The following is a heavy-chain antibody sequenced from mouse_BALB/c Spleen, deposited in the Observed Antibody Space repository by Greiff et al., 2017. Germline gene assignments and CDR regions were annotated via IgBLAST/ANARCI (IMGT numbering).Heavy chain of an antibody. J-gene: IGHJ4*01. CDR1: GYTFTSYW. D-gene: IGHD2-4*01. CDR2: INPSNGRT. Sequence: QVQLKQPGAELVKPGASVKLSCKASGYTFTSYWMHWVKQRPGQGLEWIGEINPSNGRTNYNEKFKSKATLTVDKSSSTAYMQLSSLTSEDSAVYYCAREGGLRRSYAMDYWGQGTSVTVSS. CDR3: AREGGLRRSYAMDY. V-gene: IGHV1S81*02.